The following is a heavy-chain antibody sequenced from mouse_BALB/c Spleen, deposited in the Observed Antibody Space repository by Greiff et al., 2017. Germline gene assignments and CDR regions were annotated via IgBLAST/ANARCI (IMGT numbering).Heavy chain of an antibody. J-gene: IGHJ4*01. D-gene: IGHD2-3*01. Sequence: VQLQQSGPSLVKPSQTLSLTCSVTGDSITSGYWNWIRKFPGNKLEYMGYISYSGSTYYNPTLKSRISITRDTSKNQYYLQLNSVTTEDTATYYCARYGGYYGDYAMDYWGQGTSVTVSS. V-gene: IGHV3-8*02. CDR2: ISYSGST. CDR1: GDSITSGY. CDR3: ARYGGYYGDYAMDY.